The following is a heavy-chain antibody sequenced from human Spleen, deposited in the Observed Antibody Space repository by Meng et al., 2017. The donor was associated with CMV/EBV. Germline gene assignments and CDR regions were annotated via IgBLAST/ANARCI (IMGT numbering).Heavy chain of an antibody. CDR3: ARGDFGVFQDI. Sequence: GGSLRLSCAASGFTFSSYAMSWVRQSPGKGLRWVPLVYSDSTHHADSVKGRFTISRDNSKNTLYLQMNSLRAEDTAVYYCARGDFGVFQDIWGQGTMVTVSS. V-gene: IGHV3-23*03. CDR2: VYSDST. D-gene: IGHD3-3*01. CDR1: GFTFSSYA. J-gene: IGHJ3*02.